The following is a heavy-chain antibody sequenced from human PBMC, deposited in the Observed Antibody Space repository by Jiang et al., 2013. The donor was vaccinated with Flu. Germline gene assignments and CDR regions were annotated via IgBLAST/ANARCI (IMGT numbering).Heavy chain of an antibody. Sequence: GSGLVKPSQTLSLTCTVSGGSIGSGSYYWSWIRQPAGKGLEWIGRIYTSGSTNYNPSLKSRVTISVDTSKNQFSLKLSSVTAADTAVYYCAREARVISGGKGGPRIDYWGQGTLVTVSS. CDR3: AREARVISGGKGGPRIDY. V-gene: IGHV4-61*02. CDR1: GGSIGSGSYY. D-gene: IGHD4-23*01. CDR2: IYTSGST. J-gene: IGHJ4*02.